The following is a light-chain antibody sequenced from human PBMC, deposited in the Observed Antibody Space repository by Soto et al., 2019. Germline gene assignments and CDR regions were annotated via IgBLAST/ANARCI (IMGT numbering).Light chain of an antibody. Sequence: QSVLTQSPSASASLGASVKLTCTLSSGHSSYAIAWHQQQPEKGPRYLMILNSDGSHRKGDGIPDRFSGSSSGAERYLTISSLQSEDEADYYCQSWGTGIRVFGGGTKLTVL. V-gene: IGLV4-69*01. CDR2: LNSDGSH. CDR1: SGHSSYA. CDR3: QSWGTGIRV. J-gene: IGLJ2*01.